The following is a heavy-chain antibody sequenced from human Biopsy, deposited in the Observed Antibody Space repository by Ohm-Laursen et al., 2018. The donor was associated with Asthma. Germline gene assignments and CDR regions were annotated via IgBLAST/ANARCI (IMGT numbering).Heavy chain of an antibody. Sequence: SLRLSCTASGFTFSSYAMSWVRQAPGKGLEWVSGISWNSGSIGYADSVKGRFTISRDNAKNSLYLQMNSLRAEDTAVYYCARVDTIFGVVIPIYYYYGMDVWGQGTLVTVSS. D-gene: IGHD3-3*01. V-gene: IGHV3-9*01. CDR1: GFTFSSYA. CDR3: ARVDTIFGVVIPIYYYYGMDV. J-gene: IGHJ6*02. CDR2: ISWNSGSI.